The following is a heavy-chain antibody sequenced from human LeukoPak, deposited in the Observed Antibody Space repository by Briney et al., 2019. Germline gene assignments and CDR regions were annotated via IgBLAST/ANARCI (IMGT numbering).Heavy chain of an antibody. CDR1: GGSISSSSYY. Sequence: SETLSLTCTVSGGSISSSSYYWGWIRQPPGKGLEWIGSIYYSGSTYYNPSLKSRFTISVDTSRNQFSLKLSSVTAADTAVYYCARLMITFGGVIAPNWFDPWGQGTLVTVS. J-gene: IGHJ5*02. D-gene: IGHD3-16*02. V-gene: IGHV4-39*07. CDR3: ARLMITFGGVIAPNWFDP. CDR2: IYYSGST.